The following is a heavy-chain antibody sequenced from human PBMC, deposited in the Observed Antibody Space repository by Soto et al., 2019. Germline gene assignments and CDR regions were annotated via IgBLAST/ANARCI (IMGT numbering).Heavy chain of an antibody. CDR2: IYPGDSDT. CDR3: ARSIVVVLAARYRHLGENGMDV. Sequence: PGESLKIWCNGSGYSFTIYCIGLVLQMPGKGLDWMWIIYPGDSDTRYSPSFQGQVTISADKSISTAYLQWSSLKASDTAMYYCARSIVVVLAARYRHLGENGMDVWGQGTTVTVSS. CDR1: GYSFTIYC. V-gene: IGHV5-51*01. J-gene: IGHJ6*02. D-gene: IGHD2-2*01.